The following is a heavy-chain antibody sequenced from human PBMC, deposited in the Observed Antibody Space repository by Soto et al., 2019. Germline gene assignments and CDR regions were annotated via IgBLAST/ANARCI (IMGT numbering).Heavy chain of an antibody. J-gene: IGHJ3*02. CDR1: GFTFSSYW. Sequence: GGSLRLSCAASGFTFSSYWMHWVRQAPGKGLVWVSRINSDSGSIGYVDSVKGRFTISRDNAKNSLYLQMNSLRAEDTALYYCAKGLRYFDWGGDAFDIWGQGTMVTVSS. CDR3: AKGLRYFDWGGDAFDI. CDR2: INSDSGSI. V-gene: IGHV3-74*01. D-gene: IGHD3-9*01.